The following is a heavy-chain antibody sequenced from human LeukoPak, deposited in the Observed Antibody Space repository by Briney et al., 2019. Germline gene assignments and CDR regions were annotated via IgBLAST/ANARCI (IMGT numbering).Heavy chain of an antibody. Sequence: SETLSLXCTVSGGSISSSSYYWGWIRQPPGKGLEWIGSIYYSGSTYYNPSLKSRVTISVDTSKNQFSLKLSSVTAADTAVYYCATVARPIVGATTDDYWGQGTLVTVSS. CDR1: GGSISSSSYY. D-gene: IGHD1-26*01. CDR3: ATVARPIVGATTDDY. J-gene: IGHJ4*02. V-gene: IGHV4-39*01. CDR2: IYYSGST.